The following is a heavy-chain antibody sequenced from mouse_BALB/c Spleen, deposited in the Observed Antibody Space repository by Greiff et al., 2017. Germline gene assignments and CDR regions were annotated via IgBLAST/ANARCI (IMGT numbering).Heavy chain of an antibody. V-gene: IGHV5-4*02. CDR1: GFTFSDYY. CDR2: ISDGGSYT. CDR3: ARGGVLRLAAWFAY. D-gene: IGHD1-2*01. Sequence: EVKVVESGGGLVKPGGSLKLSCAASGFTFSDYYMYWVRQTPEKRLEWVATISDGGSYTYYPDSVKGRFTISRDNAKNNLYLQMSSLKSEDTAMYYCARGGVLRLAAWFAYWGQGTLVTVSA. J-gene: IGHJ3*01.